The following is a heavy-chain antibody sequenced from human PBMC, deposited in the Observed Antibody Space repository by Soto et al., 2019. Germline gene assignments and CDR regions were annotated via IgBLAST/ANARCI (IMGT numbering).Heavy chain of an antibody. CDR1: GGSFSGYY. CDR2: INHSGST. Sequence: NPSETLSLTCAVYGGSFSGYYWSWIRQPPGKGLEWIGEINHSGSTNYNPSLKSRVTISVDTSKNQFSLKLSSVTAADTAVYYCARLDTAKVGATRPFDYWGQGTLVTVSS. CDR3: ARLDTAKVGATRPFDY. D-gene: IGHD1-26*01. J-gene: IGHJ4*02. V-gene: IGHV4-34*01.